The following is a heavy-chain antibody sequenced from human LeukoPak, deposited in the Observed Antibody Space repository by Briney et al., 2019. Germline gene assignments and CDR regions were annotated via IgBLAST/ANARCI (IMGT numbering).Heavy chain of an antibody. CDR2: IIPIFGTA. Sequence: SVKVSCKASGGTFSSYAISWVRQAPGQGLEWMGRIIPIFGTANYAQKFQGRVTITTDESTSTAYMELSSLRSGDTAVYYCARAGLSYCGGDCYLDYWGQGTLVTVSS. J-gene: IGHJ4*02. D-gene: IGHD2-21*02. V-gene: IGHV1-69*05. CDR3: ARAGLSYCGGDCYLDY. CDR1: GGTFSSYA.